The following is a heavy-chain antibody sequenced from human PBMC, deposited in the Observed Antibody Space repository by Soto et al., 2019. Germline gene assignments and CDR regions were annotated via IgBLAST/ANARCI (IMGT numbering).Heavy chain of an antibody. D-gene: IGHD6-6*01. V-gene: IGHV4-30-2*01. CDR1: GGSISSLGYS. J-gene: IGHJ4*02. Sequence: PSETLSLTCAVSGGSISSLGYSRSWIRQPPGKGLEWIGYIYHSGSTYYNPSLKSRVTISVDRSKNQFSLKLSSVTAADTAVYYCARVSPSYYFDYWGQGTLVTVS. CDR3: ARVSPSYYFDY. CDR2: IYHSGST.